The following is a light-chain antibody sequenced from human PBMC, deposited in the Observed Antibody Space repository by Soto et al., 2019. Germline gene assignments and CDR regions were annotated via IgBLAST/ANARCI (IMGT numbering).Light chain of an antibody. CDR2: EVS. V-gene: IGLV2-14*01. CDR1: ISDVGGYEY. J-gene: IGLJ1*01. Sequence: QSVLTQPASVSGSPGQSLTISCTGDISDVGGYEYVSWYQQHPDKAPKLLIYEVSNRPSGVSVRFSGSKSGNTASLTISGLQAEDEAAYYCSSYTSSTTLGVFXTGTKVTVL. CDR3: SSYTSSTTLGV.